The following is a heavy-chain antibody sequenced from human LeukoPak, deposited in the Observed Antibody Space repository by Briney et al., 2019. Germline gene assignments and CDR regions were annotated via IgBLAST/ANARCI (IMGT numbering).Heavy chain of an antibody. J-gene: IGHJ4*02. CDR3: AREEDYSNWVFDY. D-gene: IGHD2-15*01. Sequence: PGGSLRLSCAASGFTFSTYAMHWVRQAPGKGLEWVAVISYDGSNKYYADSVKGRFTISRDNSKNTLYLQMNSLRAEDTAVYYCAREEDYSNWVFDYWGQGTLVTVSS. CDR2: ISYDGSNK. V-gene: IGHV3-30-3*01. CDR1: GFTFSTYA.